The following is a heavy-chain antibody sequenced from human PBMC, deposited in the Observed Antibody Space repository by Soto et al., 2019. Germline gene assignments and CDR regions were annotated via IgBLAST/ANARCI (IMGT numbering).Heavy chain of an antibody. CDR2: IYPGDSDT. D-gene: IGHD6-13*01. CDR3: SRHTPAAAPFDY. J-gene: IGHJ4*02. Sequence: PGESLKISCKGSGYRFTSYWIGWVRHMPGKSLEWMGIIYPGDSDTRYSPSFQGQVTISADKSISTAYLQWSSLKASDTAMYYCSRHTPAAAPFDYWGQGSLVTVSS. V-gene: IGHV5-51*01. CDR1: GYRFTSYW.